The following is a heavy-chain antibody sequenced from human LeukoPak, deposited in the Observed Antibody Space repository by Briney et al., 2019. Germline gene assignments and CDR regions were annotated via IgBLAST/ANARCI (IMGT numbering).Heavy chain of an antibody. CDR3: ARGILADDIMTGP. CDR2: VSAYNGDT. J-gene: IGHJ5*02. V-gene: IGHV1-18*01. Sequence: ASVKVSCKTSGYTFSSYGITWLRQAPGQGLEWMGWVSAYNGDTKYAQKLQDRVTMTTDTSTTTAYMELRRLRSDDTAVYYCARGILADDIMTGPWGQGTRVTVSS. D-gene: IGHD3-9*01. CDR1: GYTFSSYG.